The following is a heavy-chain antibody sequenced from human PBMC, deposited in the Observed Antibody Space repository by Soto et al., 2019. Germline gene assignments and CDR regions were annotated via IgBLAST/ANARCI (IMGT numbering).Heavy chain of an antibody. V-gene: IGHV1-8*01. D-gene: IGHD2-21*02. J-gene: IGHJ6*02. Sequence: QMQLVQSGAEVKKPGASVKVSCKASGYTFTSYDINLVRQASGQRPEWMGWMNPNLGNTDYAQRFQDRVTMTRDTSTRTAYMELSNLESGDTAVYYCTMGGLVTGRHYYFGLDVWGQGTTVTVSS. CDR2: MNPNLGNT. CDR1: GYTFTSYD. CDR3: TMGGLVTGRHYYFGLDV.